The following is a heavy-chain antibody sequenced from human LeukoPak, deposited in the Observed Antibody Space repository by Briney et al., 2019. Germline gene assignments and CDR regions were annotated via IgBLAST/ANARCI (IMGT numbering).Heavy chain of an antibody. CDR1: GLSVSSIY. CDR2: IYSGGST. Sequence: GGSLRLSCAASGLSVSSIYMSWVRQAPGKGLEWVSVIYSGGSTYYADSVKGRFTISRDNSKNTLYLQMNSLRAEDTAVYYCARDGGGSWSFDYWGQGTLVTVSS. J-gene: IGHJ4*02. V-gene: IGHV3-53*01. D-gene: IGHD3-16*01. CDR3: ARDGGGSWSFDY.